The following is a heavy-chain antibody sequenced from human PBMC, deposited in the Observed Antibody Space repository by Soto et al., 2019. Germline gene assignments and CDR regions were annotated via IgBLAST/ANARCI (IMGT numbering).Heavy chain of an antibody. CDR3: ARDVGDAYNPTLDY. J-gene: IGHJ4*02. D-gene: IGHD1-1*01. CDR1: GFTFRSYS. V-gene: IGHV3-21*01. CDR2: ISSSGSYI. Sequence: EVQLVDSGGGLVRPGGSLRLSCAASGFTFRSYSMHWVRKAPGKGLEWVSTISSSGSYIYDADSVKGRFTISRDNAKNSLYLQMNSLRADDTAVYYCARDVGDAYNPTLDYWGQGTLVTVSS.